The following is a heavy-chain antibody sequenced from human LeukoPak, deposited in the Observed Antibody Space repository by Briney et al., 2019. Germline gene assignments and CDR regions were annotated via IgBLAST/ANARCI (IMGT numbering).Heavy chain of an antibody. CDR3: TTDWGHTYYDFWSGYYTDWFDP. D-gene: IGHD3-3*01. CDR1: GFTFSNAW. V-gene: IGHV3-15*01. Sequence: GGSLRLSCAASGFTFSNAWMSWVRQAPGKGLEWVGRIKSKTDGGTTDYAAPVKGRFTISRDDSKNTLYLQMNSLKTEDTAVYYCTTDWGHTYYDFWSGYYTDWFDPWGQGTLVTVYS. CDR2: IKSKTDGGTT. J-gene: IGHJ5*02.